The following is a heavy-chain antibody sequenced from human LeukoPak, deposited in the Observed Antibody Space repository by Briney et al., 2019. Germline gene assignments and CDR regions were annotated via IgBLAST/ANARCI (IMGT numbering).Heavy chain of an antibody. CDR2: ISGSGGNT. D-gene: IGHD6-13*01. CDR3: AKERITAARVFDY. Sequence: GGSLRLSRAASGFTFSSYAMSWVRQAPGKGLEWASGISGSGGNTYFADSVKGRFTISRDNSKNTLYLQMNSLRAEDTAVYYCAKERITAARVFDYWGQGILVTVSS. CDR1: GFTFSSYA. V-gene: IGHV3-23*01. J-gene: IGHJ4*02.